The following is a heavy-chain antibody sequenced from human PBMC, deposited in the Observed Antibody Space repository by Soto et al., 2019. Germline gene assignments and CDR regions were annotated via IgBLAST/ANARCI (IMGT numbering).Heavy chain of an antibody. CDR2: IDPSDSYT. J-gene: IGHJ6*02. D-gene: IGHD2-2*02. Sequence: GESLKISCKGSGYSFTSSWISWVRQMPVKGLEWMGRIDPSDSYTNYSPSFQGHVTISADKSISTAYLQWSSLKASDTAMYYCARLAAAPAAISYYYHYGMDVWGQGTTVTV. CDR3: ARLAAAPAAISYYYHYGMDV. V-gene: IGHV5-10-1*01. CDR1: GYSFTSSW.